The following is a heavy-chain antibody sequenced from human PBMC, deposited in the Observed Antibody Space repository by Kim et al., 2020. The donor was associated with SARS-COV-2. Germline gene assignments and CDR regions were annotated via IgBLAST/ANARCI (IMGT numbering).Heavy chain of an antibody. D-gene: IGHD1-26*01. CDR1: GFTFSSYG. CDR3: AKEESYYGYYYYYGMDV. V-gene: IGHV3-30*18. CDR2: ISYDGSNK. J-gene: IGHJ6*02. Sequence: GGSLRLSCAASGFTFSSYGMHWVRQAPGKGLEWVAVISYDGSNKYYADSVKGRFTISRDNSKNTLYLQMNSLRAEDTAVYYCAKEESYYGYYYYYGMDVWGQGTTVTVSS.